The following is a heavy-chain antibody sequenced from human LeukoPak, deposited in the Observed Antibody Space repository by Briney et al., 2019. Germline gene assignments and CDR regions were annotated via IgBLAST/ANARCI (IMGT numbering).Heavy chain of an antibody. CDR2: ISGSGGST. J-gene: IGHJ1*01. CDR1: GFTFSSYA. V-gene: IGHV3-23*01. D-gene: IGHD3-22*01. Sequence: PGGSLRLSCAASGFTFSSYAMSWVRQAPGKGLEWVSAISGSGGSTYYADSVKGRFTISRDNSKNTLSLQMTSLTAEDTALYYCAKEESYDSGGYYYDWGQGTLVTVSS. CDR3: AKEESYDSGGYYYD.